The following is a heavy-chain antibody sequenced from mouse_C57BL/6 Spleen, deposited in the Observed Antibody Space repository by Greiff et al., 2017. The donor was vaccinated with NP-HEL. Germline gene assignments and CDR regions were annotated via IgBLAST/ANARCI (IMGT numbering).Heavy chain of an antibody. J-gene: IGHJ2*01. CDR1: GYTFTDYE. Sequence: QVQLQQSGAELVRPGASVTLSCKASGYTFTDYEMHWVKQTPVHGLEWIGAIDPETGGTAYNQKFKGKAILTADKSSSTAYMELRSLTSEDSAVYYCTQITTVVAHFDYWGQGTTLTVSS. CDR3: TQITTVVAHFDY. V-gene: IGHV1-15*01. D-gene: IGHD1-1*01. CDR2: IDPETGGT.